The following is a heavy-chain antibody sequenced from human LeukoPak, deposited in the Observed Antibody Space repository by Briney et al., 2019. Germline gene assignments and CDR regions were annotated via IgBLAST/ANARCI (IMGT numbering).Heavy chain of an antibody. V-gene: IGHV4-31*03. Sequence: SETLSLTCTVSGGSISSGGYYWSWIRQHPGKGLEWIGYIYYSGGTYYNPSLKSRVTISVDTSKNQFSLKLSSVTAADTAVYYCARVSYSSSWYEVAYYFDYWGQGTLVTVSS. D-gene: IGHD6-13*01. CDR1: GGSISSGGYY. CDR2: IYYSGGT. J-gene: IGHJ4*02. CDR3: ARVSYSSSWYEVAYYFDY.